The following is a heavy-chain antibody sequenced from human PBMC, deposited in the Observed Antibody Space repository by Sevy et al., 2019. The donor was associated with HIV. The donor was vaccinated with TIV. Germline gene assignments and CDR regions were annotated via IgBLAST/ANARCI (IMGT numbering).Heavy chain of an antibody. Sequence: GGSLRLSCTTSGFTFGDYAMGWFRQAPGKGLEWVGFIRTTASGGTTDYAASVKGTFIISRDDSKSIAYLQMNSLKAEDTAVYYCTRSFGVTWYPHYWGQGTLVTVSS. D-gene: IGHD3-16*01. J-gene: IGHJ4*02. CDR3: TRSFGVTWYPHY. V-gene: IGHV3-49*03. CDR2: IRTTASGGTT. CDR1: GFTFGDYA.